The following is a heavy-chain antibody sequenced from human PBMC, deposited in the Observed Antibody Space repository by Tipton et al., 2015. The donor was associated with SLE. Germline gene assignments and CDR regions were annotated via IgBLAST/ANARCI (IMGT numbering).Heavy chain of an antibody. CDR1: GGSFSGYY. CDR3: TRGAGGAFAFDI. D-gene: IGHD3-10*01. J-gene: IGHJ3*02. Sequence: TLSLTCAVYGGSFSGYYWSWIRQSPGKGLEWIGEINHSGSTNYNPSLKSRVTISVDTSKKQFSLKVSSVTAADTAVYYCTRGAGGAFAFDIWGQGTMVTVSS. CDR2: INHSGST. V-gene: IGHV4-34*01.